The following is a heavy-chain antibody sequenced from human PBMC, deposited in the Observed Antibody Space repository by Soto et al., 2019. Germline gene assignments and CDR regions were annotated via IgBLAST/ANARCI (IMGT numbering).Heavy chain of an antibody. CDR3: ARRSGYSDAFDL. CDR2: LWFDVSHK. J-gene: IGHJ3*01. V-gene: IGHV3-33*03. Sequence: QVQLVESGGGVVQPGKSLRLSCAASGFMFKDYGVYWVRQAPGKGLEWVALLWFDVSHKYYGDSVKGRFAISRDTSKNTVYLQMSSLRAEDTAVYFCARRSGYSDAFDLWGQGTKVTVSS. D-gene: IGHD5-18*01. CDR1: GFMFKDYG.